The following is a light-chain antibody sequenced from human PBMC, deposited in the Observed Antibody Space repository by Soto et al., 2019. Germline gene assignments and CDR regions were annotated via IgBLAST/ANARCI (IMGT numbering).Light chain of an antibody. V-gene: IGLV2-14*03. CDR2: DVS. Sequence: QSALTQPASVSGSPGQSITISCTGISSDVGGYNYVSWYQHHPGKAPKLMIYDVSNRPSGVSNRFSGSKSDNTASLTISGLQAEDEADYYCSSYTSTSTVVFGGGTKLTVL. CDR3: SSYTSTSTVV. J-gene: IGLJ2*01. CDR1: SSDVGGYNY.